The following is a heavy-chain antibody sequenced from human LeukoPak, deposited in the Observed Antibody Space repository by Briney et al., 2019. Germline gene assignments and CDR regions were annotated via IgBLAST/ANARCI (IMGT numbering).Heavy chain of an antibody. Sequence: GASVKVSCKASGYTFTGYYMHWVRQGPGQGDEWMGRINPNSGGTNYAQQFQCRVTMTRDTSISTAYMELSRLRSDDTAVYYCAVEVRGGQTHLPFDYWGQGTLVTVSS. CDR1: GYTFTGYY. CDR3: AVEVRGGQTHLPFDY. J-gene: IGHJ4*02. V-gene: IGHV1-2*06. D-gene: IGHD3-10*01. CDR2: INPNSGGT.